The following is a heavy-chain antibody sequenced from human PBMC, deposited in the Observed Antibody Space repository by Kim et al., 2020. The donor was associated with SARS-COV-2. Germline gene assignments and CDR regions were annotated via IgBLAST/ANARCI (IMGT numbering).Heavy chain of an antibody. V-gene: IGHV3-7*03. CDR3: AHNHDFRFHY. J-gene: IGHJ4*02. CDR2: IRDDGREE. CDR1: GFTFSSYW. Sequence: GGSLRLSCAASGFTFSSYWMSWVRQAPGKGLEWVANIRDDGREEHYVDSVKGRFTISRDNAKNSLYLQMNSLRAEDTAVYYCAHNHDFRFHYCGQGALVTVSS. D-gene: IGHD3-16*01.